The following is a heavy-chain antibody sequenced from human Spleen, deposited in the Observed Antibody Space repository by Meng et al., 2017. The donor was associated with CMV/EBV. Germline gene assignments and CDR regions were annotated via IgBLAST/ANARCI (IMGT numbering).Heavy chain of an antibody. V-gene: IGHV3-43*01. D-gene: IGHD1-1*01. CDR2: ISWNGGGT. CDR1: GFNFDDYT. Sequence: LSCVACGFNFDDYTMYWVRQTPGKRLEWVSLISWNGGGTYYGDSVKGRFTISRDNSKNSLFLQMNNLRTDDTALYYCAKIGAAGTQDYWGQGTLVTVSS. CDR3: AKIGAAGTQDY. J-gene: IGHJ4*02.